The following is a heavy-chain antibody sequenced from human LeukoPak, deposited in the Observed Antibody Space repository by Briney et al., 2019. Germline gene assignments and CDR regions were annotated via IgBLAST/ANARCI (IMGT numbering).Heavy chain of an antibody. CDR1: GGSISSYC. CDR2: IYTSGST. D-gene: IGHD4-17*01. Sequence: PSETLSLTCTVSGGSISSYCWSWIRQPAGKGLEWIGRIYTSGSTNYNPSLKSRVTMSVDTSKNQFSLKLSSVTAADTAVYYCARGATVTPSYYYDGMDVWGQGTTVTVSS. J-gene: IGHJ6*02. CDR3: ARGATVTPSYYYDGMDV. V-gene: IGHV4-4*07.